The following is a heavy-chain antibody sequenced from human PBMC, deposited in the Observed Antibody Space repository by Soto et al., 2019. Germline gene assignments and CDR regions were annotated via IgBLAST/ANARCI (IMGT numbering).Heavy chain of an antibody. CDR3: AKDPGNYDILTGTYFDY. D-gene: IGHD3-9*01. CDR1: GFTFSSYA. V-gene: IGHV3-23*01. CDR2: ISGSGGST. Sequence: PGGSLRLSCAASGFTFSSYAMSWVRQAPGKGLEWVSAISGSGGSTYYADSVKGRFTISRGNSKNTLYLQMNSLRAEDTAVYYCAKDPGNYDILTGTYFDYWGQGTLVTVSS. J-gene: IGHJ4*02.